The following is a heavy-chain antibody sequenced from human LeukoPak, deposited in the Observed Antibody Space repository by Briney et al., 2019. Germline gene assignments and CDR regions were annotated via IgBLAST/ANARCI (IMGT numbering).Heavy chain of an antibody. V-gene: IGHV4-31*03. CDR1: GGSISSGGYY. CDR2: IYYSGST. D-gene: IGHD1-26*01. J-gene: IGHJ2*01. CDR3: ARGLEGATASNWYFDL. Sequence: PSETLSLTCTVSGGSISSGGYYWSWIRQHPGKGLEWIGYIYYSGSTYYNPSLKSRVTISVDTSKNQFSLKLSSVTAADTAVYYCARGLEGATASNWYFDLWGRGTLVTVSS.